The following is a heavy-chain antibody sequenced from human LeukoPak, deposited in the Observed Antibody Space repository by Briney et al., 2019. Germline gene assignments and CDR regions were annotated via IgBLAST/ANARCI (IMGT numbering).Heavy chain of an antibody. D-gene: IGHD3-10*01. Sequence: SETLSLTCSVSDASIGTGDGYWSWIRQPPGKGLEWIGYIIYNGDAYYNPSLRSRLTISVDTSKNHFSLMVNSVTAADTAVYYCAKSVWFGELSAFNYWGQGSLVIVSS. J-gene: IGHJ4*02. V-gene: IGHV4-30-4*01. CDR1: DASIGTGDGY. CDR2: IIYNGDA. CDR3: AKSVWFGELSAFNY.